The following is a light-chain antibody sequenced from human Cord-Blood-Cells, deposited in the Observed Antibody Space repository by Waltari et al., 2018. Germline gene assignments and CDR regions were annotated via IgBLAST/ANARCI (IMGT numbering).Light chain of an antibody. Sequence: DIQMTQSPSSLSASVGDRVTITCRASQSISSYLNWYQQKPGKAPQLLIYAASRLQSGVPSRFSGIGSGTDFTLTISSLQPEDSATYYCQQSYSTPWTFRQGTKVEIK. CDR2: AAS. CDR3: QQSYSTPWT. CDR1: QSISSY. J-gene: IGKJ1*01. V-gene: IGKV1-39*01.